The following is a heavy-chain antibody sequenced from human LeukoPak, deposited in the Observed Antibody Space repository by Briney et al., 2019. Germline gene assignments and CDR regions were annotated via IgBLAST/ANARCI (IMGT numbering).Heavy chain of an antibody. D-gene: IGHD6-6*01. J-gene: IGHJ4*02. CDR1: GYTFIGYY. CDR3: ARNLYSSSSGSRFDY. Sequence: GASVKVSCKASGYTFIGYYMQWERQAPGQWLELMGWINTNTGNPTYAQGFTGRFVFSLDTSVSTAYLQISSLKAEDTAVYYCARNLYSSSSGSRFDYWGQGTLVTVSS. CDR2: INTNTGNP. V-gene: IGHV7-4-1*02.